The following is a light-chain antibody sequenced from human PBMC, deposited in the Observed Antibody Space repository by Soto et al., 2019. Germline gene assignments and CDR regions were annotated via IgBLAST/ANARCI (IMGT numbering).Light chain of an antibody. CDR1: QSVSSSS. CDR3: QQYGSSPRT. J-gene: IGKJ1*01. CDR2: GAS. V-gene: IGKV3-20*01. Sequence: EIVLTQFPDTLSLSPGERATLSCRASQSVSSSSLAWYQQKRGQAPRLLIHGASSRATGIPDRFSGSGSGTDLTLTISRLEPEDFAVYYCQQYGSSPRTFGQGTKVEV.